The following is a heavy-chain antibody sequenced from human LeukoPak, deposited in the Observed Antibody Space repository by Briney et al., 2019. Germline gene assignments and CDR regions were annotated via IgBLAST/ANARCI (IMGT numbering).Heavy chain of an antibody. J-gene: IGHJ3*01. CDR2: IYYSGGT. V-gene: IGHV4-59*08. D-gene: IGHD6-13*01. CDR3: ARHDGSSWYYAFDV. Sequence: SETLSLTCTVSGVSISSYYWSWIRQPPGKGLEWIGYIYYSGGTNYNPSLKSRVTISLDTSKNQFSLKLSSVTAADTAVYYCARHDGSSWYYAFDVWGQGTMVTVSS. CDR1: GVSISSYY.